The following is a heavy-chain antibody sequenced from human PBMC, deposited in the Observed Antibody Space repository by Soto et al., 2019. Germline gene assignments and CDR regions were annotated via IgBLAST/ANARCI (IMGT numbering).Heavy chain of an antibody. CDR2: IIPIPGTA. Sequence: QVQLVQSGAEVKKPGSSMKVSCKASGGTFGSYAISWVRQAPGQGLEWMGGIIPIPGTANYAQKFQGRVTIAADESTSTAYMELSSLRSEDTAVYYCARSQGSSTSLEIYYYYYYGMDVWDQGTTVTVSS. CDR3: ARSQGSSTSLEIYYYYYYGMDV. CDR1: GGTFGSYA. J-gene: IGHJ6*02. V-gene: IGHV1-69*01. D-gene: IGHD2-2*01.